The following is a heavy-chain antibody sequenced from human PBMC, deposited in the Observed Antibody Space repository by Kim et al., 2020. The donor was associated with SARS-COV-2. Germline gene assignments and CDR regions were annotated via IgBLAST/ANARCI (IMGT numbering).Heavy chain of an antibody. V-gene: IGHV1-69*13. J-gene: IGHJ6*02. CDR1: GGTFSSYA. CDR2: IIPIFGTA. CDR3: AREGPRAGKGYYYSYGMDV. Sequence: SVKVSCKASGGTFSSYAISWVRQAPGQGLEWMGGIIPIFGTANYAQKFQGRVTITADASTSTAYMELSSLRSEDTAVYYCAREGPRAGKGYYYSYGMDVWGQGTTVTVSS. D-gene: IGHD3-10*01.